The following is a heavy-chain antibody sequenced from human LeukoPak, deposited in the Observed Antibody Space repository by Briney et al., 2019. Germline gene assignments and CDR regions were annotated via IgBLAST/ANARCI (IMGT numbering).Heavy chain of an antibody. D-gene: IGHD3-10*01. V-gene: IGHV4-59*08. CDR1: GGSISSYY. J-gene: IGHJ4*02. CDR2: IYYSGST. CDR3: ARSGHYYGSGSYYKT. Sequence: SETLSLTCSVSGGSISSYYWSWIRQPPGKGLEWIGYIYYSGSTNYNPSLKSRVTISVDTSKSQFSLKLSSVTAADTAVYYCARSGHYYGSGSYYKTWGQGTLVTVSS.